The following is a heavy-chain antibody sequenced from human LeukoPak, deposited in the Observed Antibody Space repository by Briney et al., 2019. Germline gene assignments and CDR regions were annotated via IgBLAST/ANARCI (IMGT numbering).Heavy chain of an antibody. V-gene: IGHV4-34*01. J-gene: IGHJ3*02. CDR2: INHSGST. D-gene: IGHD5-18*01. CDR1: GGSFSGYY. CDR3: ARRRRSMVSQLRGAFDI. Sequence: PSETLSLTCAVYGGSFSGYYWSWIRQPPGKGLEWIGEINHSGSTNYNPSLKSRVTISVDTSKIQFSLKLSSVTAADTAVYYCARRRRSMVSQLRGAFDIWGQGTMVTVSS.